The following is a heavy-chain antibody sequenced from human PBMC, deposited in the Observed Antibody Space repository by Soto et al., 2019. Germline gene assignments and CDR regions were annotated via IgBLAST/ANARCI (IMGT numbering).Heavy chain of an antibody. D-gene: IGHD5-12*01. CDR1: GGSISSSSYY. CDR3: ARRGDGYQNYYYYGMDV. CDR2: IYYSGST. J-gene: IGHJ6*02. V-gene: IGHV4-39*01. Sequence: PSETLSLTCTVSGGSISSSSYYWGWIRQPPGKGLEWIGSIYYSGSTYYNPSLKSRVTISVDTSKNQFSLKLSSVTAADTAVYYCARRGDGYQNYYYYGMDVWGQGTTVTVSS.